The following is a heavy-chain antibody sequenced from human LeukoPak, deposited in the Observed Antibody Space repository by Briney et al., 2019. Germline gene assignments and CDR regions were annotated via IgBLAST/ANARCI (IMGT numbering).Heavy chain of an antibody. CDR3: ARRLRGHSYGYPYYHGMDV. V-gene: IGHV4-34*01. J-gene: IGHJ6*02. D-gene: IGHD5-18*01. Sequence: SETLSLTCAVSAGSLSGYYWTWVRQPPGKGLEWVGEISHSGIATYNPSLDSRVTISLDTSKSQISLNLTSVTAADTAMYYCARRLRGHSYGYPYYHGMDVWGQGTTVAVSS. CDR2: ISHSGIA. CDR1: AGSLSGYY.